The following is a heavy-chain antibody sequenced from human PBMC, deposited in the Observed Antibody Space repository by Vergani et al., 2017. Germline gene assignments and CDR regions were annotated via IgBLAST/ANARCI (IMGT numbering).Heavy chain of an antibody. J-gene: IGHJ6*03. V-gene: IGHV4-34*12. CDR2: IIHSGST. CDR3: ARSVSAGYYYYYMDV. CDR1: GGSFSGYY. Sequence: QVQLQQWGAGLLKPSETLSLTCAVYGGSFSGYYWSWIRQPPGKGLEWIGEIIHSGSTNYNPSLKSRVTISVDTSKNQFSLKLSSVTAADTAVYYCARSVSAGYYYYYMDVWGKGTTVTVSS.